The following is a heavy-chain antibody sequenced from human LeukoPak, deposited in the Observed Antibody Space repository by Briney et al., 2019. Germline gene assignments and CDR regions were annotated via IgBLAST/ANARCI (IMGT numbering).Heavy chain of an antibody. CDR2: IWYDGSNK. Sequence: GRSLRLSCAASGFTFSSYGMHWVRQAPGKGLEWVAVIWYDGSNKYYADSVKGRFTISRDNSKNTLYLQMNSLRAEDTAVYYCASDRCSSTSCFYDYWGQGTLVTVSS. V-gene: IGHV3-33*01. J-gene: IGHJ4*02. CDR1: GFTFSSYG. D-gene: IGHD2-2*01. CDR3: ASDRCSSTSCFYDY.